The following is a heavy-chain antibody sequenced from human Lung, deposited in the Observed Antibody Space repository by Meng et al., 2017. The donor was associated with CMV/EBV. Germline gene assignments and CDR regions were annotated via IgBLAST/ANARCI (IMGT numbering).Heavy chain of an antibody. CDR1: GGSISSSSYY. D-gene: IGHD2-2*02. J-gene: IGHJ5*02. CDR3: ARDLKSYCSSTSCYINWFDP. CDR2: IYYSGST. Sequence: SETLSLXCTVSGGSISSSSYYWGWIRQPPGKGLEWIGSIYYSGSTYYNPSLKSRVTISVDTSKNQFSLKLSSVTAADTAVYYCARDLKSYCSSTSCYINWFDPWGQGTLVTVSS. V-gene: IGHV4-39*07.